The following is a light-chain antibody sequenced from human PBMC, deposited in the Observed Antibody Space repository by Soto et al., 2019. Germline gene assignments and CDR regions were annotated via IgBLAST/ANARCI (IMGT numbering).Light chain of an antibody. CDR3: QQYKKWPPYT. CDR1: QSVSSN. Sequence: EIVMTQSPANLSVSPGERATLSCRASQSVSSNLAWYQQKPGQGPRLLIYGASTRATSIPARFSGSGSGTEFTLTINSLQSEDFAFYYCQQYKKWPPYTFGQGTKREIK. CDR2: GAS. V-gene: IGKV3-15*01. J-gene: IGKJ2*01.